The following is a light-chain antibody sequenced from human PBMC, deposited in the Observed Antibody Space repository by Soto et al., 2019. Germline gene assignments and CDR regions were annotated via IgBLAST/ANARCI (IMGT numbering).Light chain of an antibody. CDR1: QSVSSTY. V-gene: IGKV3-20*01. Sequence: PGERGTLSCRASQSVSSTYLAWYQQQPGQAPRLLMSGTSNRATGTPDRFSGSGSGTDFTLTISRLEPEDFAVYYCHQSATFGPGTKVDI. CDR3: HQSAT. CDR2: GTS. J-gene: IGKJ3*01.